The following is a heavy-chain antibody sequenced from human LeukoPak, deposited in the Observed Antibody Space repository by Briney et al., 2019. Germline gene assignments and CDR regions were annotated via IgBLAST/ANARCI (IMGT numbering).Heavy chain of an antibody. CDR2: INPNNGGT. J-gene: IGHJ4*02. Sequence: ASVKVSCKASGYTFTVYYMHWLRQAPGQGLEWMGRINPNNGGTNYAQNFQGRVTMTRDTSISTAYMELSSLISDATAVYYCASQNMEWELLAFDYWGQGTPVTVSS. V-gene: IGHV1-2*06. CDR1: GYTFTVYY. D-gene: IGHD1-26*01. CDR3: ASQNMEWELLAFDY.